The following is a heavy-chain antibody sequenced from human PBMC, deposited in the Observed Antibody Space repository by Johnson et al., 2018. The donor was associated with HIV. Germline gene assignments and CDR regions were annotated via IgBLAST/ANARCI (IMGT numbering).Heavy chain of an antibody. CDR2: IGTAGDT. V-gene: IGHV3-13*01. D-gene: IGHD3-22*01. J-gene: IGHJ3*02. CDR1: GFTFSSYD. CDR3: AKDWHYYDSSGYYPNDAFDI. Sequence: VQLVESGGGLVKPGGSLRLSCAASGFTFSSYDMHWVRQATGKGLEWVSAIGTAGDTYYPGSVKGRFTISRENAKNSLYLQMNSLRAEDTAVYYCAKDWHYYDSSGYYPNDAFDIWGQGTMVTVSS.